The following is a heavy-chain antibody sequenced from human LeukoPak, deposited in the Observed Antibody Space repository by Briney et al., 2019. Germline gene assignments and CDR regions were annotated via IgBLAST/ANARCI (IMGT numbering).Heavy chain of an antibody. D-gene: IGHD1-1*01. CDR1: GFTFSNYA. Sequence: PGGSLRLSCAASGFTFSNYAMSWVRQAPGKGPEWVANIKKNGNEEHYVDSVKGRFTVSRDNAKNSLFLQMNSLRVEDTAVYYCATYDNWVAGDVWGQGTSVSVSS. CDR3: ATYDNWVAGDV. CDR2: IKKNGNEE. J-gene: IGHJ6*02. V-gene: IGHV3-7*01.